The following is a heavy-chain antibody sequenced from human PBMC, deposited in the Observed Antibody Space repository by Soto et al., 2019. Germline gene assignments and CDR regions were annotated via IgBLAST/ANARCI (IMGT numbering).Heavy chain of an antibody. Sequence: QLQLQESGPGLVKPSETLSLTCTVSGGSISSSSYYWGWIRQPPGKGLEWIGSIYYSGSTYYNPSLKSRVTISVDTSKNQFSLKLSSVTAADTAVYYCARHISARDTTVTYYYFDYWGQGTLVTVSS. J-gene: IGHJ4*02. D-gene: IGHD4-17*01. V-gene: IGHV4-39*01. CDR1: GGSISSSSYY. CDR2: IYYSGST. CDR3: ARHISARDTTVTYYYFDY.